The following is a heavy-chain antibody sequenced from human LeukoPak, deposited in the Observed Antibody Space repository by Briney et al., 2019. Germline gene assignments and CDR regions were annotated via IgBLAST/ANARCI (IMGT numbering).Heavy chain of an antibody. CDR3: ARAQAPPGYSGYDQGYGDYFGGLFFDY. CDR2: ISSSSSYI. D-gene: IGHD5-12*01. V-gene: IGHV3-21*01. J-gene: IGHJ4*02. CDR1: GFTFSSYS. Sequence: GGSLRLSCAASGFTFSSYSMNWVRQAPGKGLEWVSSISSSSSYIYYADSVKGRFTISRDNAKNTLYLQMNSLRAEDTAVYYCARAQAPPGYSGYDQGYGDYFGGLFFDYWGQGTLVTVSS.